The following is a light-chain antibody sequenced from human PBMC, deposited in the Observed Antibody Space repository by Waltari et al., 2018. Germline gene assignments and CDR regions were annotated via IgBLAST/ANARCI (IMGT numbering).Light chain of an antibody. CDR3: YSTDSSGLGV. Sequence: SDELTQPPSVSVSPGQTARITCSGDALPKKYAHWYQQKSGQAPVVVIYEDNKRPSEIPERFFGSSSGTMATLTISGAQVEDEADYYCYSTDSSGLGVFGTGTKVTVL. CDR1: ALPKKY. J-gene: IGLJ1*01. CDR2: EDN. V-gene: IGLV3-10*01.